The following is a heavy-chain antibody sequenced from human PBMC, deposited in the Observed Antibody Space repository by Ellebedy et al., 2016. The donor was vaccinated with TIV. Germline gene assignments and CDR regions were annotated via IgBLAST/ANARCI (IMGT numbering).Heavy chain of an antibody. J-gene: IGHJ5*02. D-gene: IGHD2-21*02. CDR3: AGEGGGDRRWFYP. V-gene: IGHV3-21*01. CDR2: ISTISTYI. CDR1: GFTFSSHS. Sequence: GESLKISCAASGFTFSSHSMNWVRQAPGTGLEWVSSISTISTYIHYADSVKGRFTISRDNAKNSLYMQMNRLRAEDTAVYYCAGEGGGDRRWFYPWGQGPLVTVSS.